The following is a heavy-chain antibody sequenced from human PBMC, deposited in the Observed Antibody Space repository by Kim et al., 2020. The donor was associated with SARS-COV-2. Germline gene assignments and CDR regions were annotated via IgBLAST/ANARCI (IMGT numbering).Heavy chain of an antibody. D-gene: IGHD7-27*01. J-gene: IGHJ4*02. CDR3: TRTDHRTGGKVVDY. CDR2: IRSKANSYAT. CDR1: GFTFSGSA. Sequence: GGSLRLSCAASGFTFSGSAMHWVRQASGKGLEWVGRIRSKANSYATAYAASVKGRFTISRDDSKNTAYLQMNSLKTEDTAVYYCTRTDHRTGGKVVDYWGQGTLVTVSS. V-gene: IGHV3-73*01.